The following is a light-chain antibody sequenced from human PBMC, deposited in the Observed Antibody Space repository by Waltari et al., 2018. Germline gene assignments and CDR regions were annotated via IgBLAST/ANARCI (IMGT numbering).Light chain of an antibody. CDR2: GAS. J-gene: IGKJ1*01. CDR1: QSVSSN. CDR3: QQYNKWWT. Sequence: EIVMTQSPATLSVSLGERDTLSCRASQSVSSNLAWFQQKPGQAPRLLIFGASTRATDIPARFSGSGSGTEFTLTISSLQSEDSAVYYCQQYNKWWTFGQGTKVEVK. V-gene: IGKV3-15*01.